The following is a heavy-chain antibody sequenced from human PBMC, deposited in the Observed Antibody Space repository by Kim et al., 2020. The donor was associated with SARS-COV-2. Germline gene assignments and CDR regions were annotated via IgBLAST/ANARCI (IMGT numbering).Heavy chain of an antibody. J-gene: IGHJ3*02. V-gene: IGHV4-39*01. Sequence: SETLSLTCTVSGGSISSSSYYWGWIRQPPGKGLEWIGSIYYSGSTYYNPSLKSRVTISVDTSKNQFSLKLSSVTAADTAVYYCARLRITMRGGAFDIWGQGTMVTVSS. D-gene: IGHD3-22*01. CDR2: IYYSGST. CDR1: GGSISSSSYY. CDR3: ARLRITMRGGAFDI.